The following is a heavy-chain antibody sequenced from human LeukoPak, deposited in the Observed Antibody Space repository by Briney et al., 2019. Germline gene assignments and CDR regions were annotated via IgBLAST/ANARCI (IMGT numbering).Heavy chain of an antibody. V-gene: IGHV4-39*01. J-gene: IGHJ4*02. Sequence: SETLSLTCTVSGGSISSSSYYWGWIRQPPGKGLEWIGSIYYSGSTYYNPSLKSRVTISVDTSKNQFSLKLSSVTAADTAVYYCARGVRQWLVGYYFDYWGQGTLVTVSS. CDR3: ARGVRQWLVGYYFDY. CDR2: IYYSGST. D-gene: IGHD6-19*01. CDR1: GGSISSSSYY.